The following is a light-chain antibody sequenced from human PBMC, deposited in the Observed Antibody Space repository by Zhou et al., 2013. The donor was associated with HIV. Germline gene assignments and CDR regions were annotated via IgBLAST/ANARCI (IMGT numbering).Light chain of an antibody. Sequence: EIVMTQSPATLSVSPGERATLSCRASQSVADYLAWYQQRPGQAPRLLIYAASARVSGVPARFSGSGSGTEFTLTISGMQSEDFAVYYCQQRNTWPLTFGGGTKVEIK. V-gene: IGKV3-15*01. CDR3: QQRNTWPLT. CDR2: AAS. CDR1: QSVADY. J-gene: IGKJ4*01.